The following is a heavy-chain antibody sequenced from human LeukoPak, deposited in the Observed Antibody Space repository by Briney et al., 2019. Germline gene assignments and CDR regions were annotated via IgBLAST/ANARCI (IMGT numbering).Heavy chain of an antibody. CDR1: GFTVITND. V-gene: IGHV3-53*01. D-gene: IGHD1-14*01. CDR3: ARGVEPLAANTLAY. CDR2: LYSDGNT. J-gene: IGHJ4*02. Sequence: GGSLRLSCAASGFTVITNDMTWARQAPGKGPDGSSVLYSDGNTKYADSVQGRFTISRDNSKNTLYLEMNSLSPDDTAVYYCARGVEPLAANTLAYWGQGTLVTVSS.